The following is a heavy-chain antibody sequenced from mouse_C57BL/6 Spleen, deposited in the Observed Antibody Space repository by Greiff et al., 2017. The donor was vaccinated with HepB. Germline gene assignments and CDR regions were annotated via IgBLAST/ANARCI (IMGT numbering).Heavy chain of an antibody. D-gene: IGHD1-1*01. CDR1: GYTFTTYP. CDR2: FHPYNDDT. V-gene: IGHV1-47*01. Sequence: VQLQQSGAELVKPGASVKMSCKASGYTFTTYPIEWMEQNHGKSLEWIGNFHPYNDDTKYNEKFKGKATLTVEKSSSTVYLELSRLTSDDSAVYYCARGDYGSRSWFAYWGQGTLVTVSA. J-gene: IGHJ3*01. CDR3: ARGDYGSRSWFAY.